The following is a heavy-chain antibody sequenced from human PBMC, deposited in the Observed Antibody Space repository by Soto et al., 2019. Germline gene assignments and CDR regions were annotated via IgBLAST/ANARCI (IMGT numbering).Heavy chain of an antibody. Sequence: GESLKISCKGSGYSFTSYWIGWVRQMPGKGLEWMGIIYPGDSDTRYSPSFQGQVTISADKSISTAYLQCGSLKASDTAMYYCARPPLGGNYDSEVAFDIWRQGTMVTVS. CDR3: ARPPLGGNYDSEVAFDI. CDR1: GYSFTSYW. J-gene: IGHJ3*02. V-gene: IGHV5-51*01. CDR2: IYPGDSDT. D-gene: IGHD1-7*01.